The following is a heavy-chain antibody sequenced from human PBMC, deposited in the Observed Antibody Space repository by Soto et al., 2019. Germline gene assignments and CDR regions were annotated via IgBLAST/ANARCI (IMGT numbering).Heavy chain of an antibody. CDR1: GFTFSSYD. D-gene: IGHD7-27*01. CDR3: ARGELGIVRSYWYFDL. CDR2: IGTAGDT. Sequence: EVQLVESGGGLVQPGGSLRLSCAASGFTFSSYDMHWVRQATGKGLEWVSAIGTAGDTYYPGSVKGRFTISREDAKISVYLQMNSLRAGDTAVYYCARGELGIVRSYWYFDLWGRGTLVTVSS. V-gene: IGHV3-13*04. J-gene: IGHJ2*01.